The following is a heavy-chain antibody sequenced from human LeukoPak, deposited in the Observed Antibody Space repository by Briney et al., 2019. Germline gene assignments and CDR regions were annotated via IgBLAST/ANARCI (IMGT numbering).Heavy chain of an antibody. V-gene: IGHV4-59*01. CDR3: ARVRFLEWPAPMDV. CDR1: GVSISSSY. D-gene: IGHD3-3*01. Sequence: SETLSLTCTVSGVSISSSYWCWFRQAPGKGLEWIGYIYYVGSTYYNPSLKSRGTMSLDTSQNQFSLKLSSVTAADTAMYFCARVRFLEWPAPMDVWGKGTTVTVSS. J-gene: IGHJ6*03. CDR2: IYYVGST.